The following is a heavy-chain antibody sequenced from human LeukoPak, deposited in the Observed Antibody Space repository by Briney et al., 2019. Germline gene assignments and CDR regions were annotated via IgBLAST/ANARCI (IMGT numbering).Heavy chain of an antibody. CDR3: AREVAGCGGDCLAP. Sequence: GGSLRLSCAASGFTFSTYEMNWVRQAPGKGLEWVSYITSSGGIIYYADSVKGRFTVSRDNAKNSLYLQMNSLTAEDTAVYYCAREVAGCGGDCLAPWGQGTLVTVSS. J-gene: IGHJ5*02. CDR2: ITSSGGII. D-gene: IGHD2-21*02. CDR1: GFTFSTYE. V-gene: IGHV3-48*03.